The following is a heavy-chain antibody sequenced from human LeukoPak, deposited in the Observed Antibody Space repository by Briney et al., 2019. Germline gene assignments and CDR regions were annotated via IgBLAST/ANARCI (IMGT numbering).Heavy chain of an antibody. Sequence: GGSLRLSCAASGFTFSSYAMHWVRQAPGKGLEWVAVISYDGSNKYYADSVKGRFTISRDNSKNTLYLQMNSLRAVDTAVYYCARDVEFGSRYSSSYNFDYWGQGTLVTVSS. J-gene: IGHJ4*02. CDR2: ISYDGSNK. CDR3: ARDVEFGSRYSSSYNFDY. V-gene: IGHV3-30-3*01. D-gene: IGHD6-6*01. CDR1: GFTFSSYA.